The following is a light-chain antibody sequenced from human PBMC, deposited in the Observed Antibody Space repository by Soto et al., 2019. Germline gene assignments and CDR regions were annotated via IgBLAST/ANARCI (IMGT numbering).Light chain of an antibody. CDR1: SSDVGGYNY. Sequence: ALTQPASVSGSPGQSITISCTGTSSDVGGYNYVSWYQQHPGKAPKLMIYEVSNRPSGVSDRFSGSKSGNMASLTISGLQAEDEADYYCTSYTSSSTPVFGTGTKVTVL. V-gene: IGLV2-14*01. J-gene: IGLJ1*01. CDR2: EVS. CDR3: TSYTSSSTPV.